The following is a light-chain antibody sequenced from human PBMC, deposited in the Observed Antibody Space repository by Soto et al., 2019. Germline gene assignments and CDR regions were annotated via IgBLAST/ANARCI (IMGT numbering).Light chain of an antibody. CDR2: GAS. Sequence: EVELTQSPGTLSLSPGQRATLSGRASQSVSSTNLAWYQQKRGQAPRLLIYGASTRATGIPARFSGSGSGTEFTLTISSLQPDDFATYYCQHYNSYSEAFGQGTKVDIK. V-gene: IGKV3-20*01. CDR1: QSVSSTN. J-gene: IGKJ1*01. CDR3: QHYNSYSEA.